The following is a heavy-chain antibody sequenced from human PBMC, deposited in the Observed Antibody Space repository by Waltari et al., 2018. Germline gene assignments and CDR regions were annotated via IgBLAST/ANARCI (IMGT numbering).Heavy chain of an antibody. CDR3: ARRGRTATHAFDF. CDR2: IFFSGTT. V-gene: IGHV4-39*01. Sequence: QLQLQESGPGLVKPSETLSLTCTVSAGPITSTNYYWGWIRQPPGKGLEWIGNIFFSGTTYYNSSLRSRVTISVDTSTNQFSLKLTSVTAADTAVYYCARRGRTATHAFDFWGQGTMVIVSS. D-gene: IGHD2-15*01. J-gene: IGHJ3*01. CDR1: AGPITSTNYY.